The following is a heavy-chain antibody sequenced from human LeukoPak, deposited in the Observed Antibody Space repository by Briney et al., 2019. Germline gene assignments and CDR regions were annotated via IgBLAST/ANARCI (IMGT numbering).Heavy chain of an antibody. V-gene: IGHV3-53*01. CDR2: ISSGGST. D-gene: IGHD2-21*01. Sequence: GGSLRLSCAASGFTVSSDYMGWVRQAPEKGLEWVSLISSGGSTYYADSVKGRFTISRDNAKSTLYLQMNSLRAEDTALYYCAKDTLLLLYWGQGTLVTVSS. J-gene: IGHJ4*02. CDR3: AKDTLLLLY. CDR1: GFTVSSDY.